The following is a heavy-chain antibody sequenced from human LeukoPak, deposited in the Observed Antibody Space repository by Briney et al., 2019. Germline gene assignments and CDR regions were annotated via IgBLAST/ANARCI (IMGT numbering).Heavy chain of an antibody. V-gene: IGHV4-30-2*01. Sequence: SETLSLTCTVSGGSISSGGYYWSWIRQPPGKGLEWIGYIYHSGSTYYNPSLKSRVTISVDRSKNQFSLKLSSVTAADTAVYYCARGYCTNGVCYTFENWFDPWGQGTLVTVSS. CDR2: IYHSGST. CDR3: ARGYCTNGVCYTFENWFDP. D-gene: IGHD2-8*01. J-gene: IGHJ5*02. CDR1: GGSISSGGYY.